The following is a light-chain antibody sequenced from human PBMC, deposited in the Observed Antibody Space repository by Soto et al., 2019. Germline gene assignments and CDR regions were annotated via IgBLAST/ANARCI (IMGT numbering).Light chain of an antibody. CDR1: QSVTTN. V-gene: IGKV3-15*01. CDR3: QQYHNWPWT. J-gene: IGKJ1*01. Sequence: EIVMTQSPGTLSVSPGERVTLSCRASQSVTTNLAWYQQKPGQAPGLLIYGSSTGATGIPARFSGSGSGTDFTLTISSLLSEDFAAYYCQQYHNWPWTFGQGTKVEIK. CDR2: GSS.